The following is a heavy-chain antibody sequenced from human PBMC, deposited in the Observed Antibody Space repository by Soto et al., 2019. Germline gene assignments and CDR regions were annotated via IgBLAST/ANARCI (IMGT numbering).Heavy chain of an antibody. V-gene: IGHV4-38-2*01. Sequence: LSLTFAVSGYSISTGFNWGWIRQPPGKGLEWIGSIYYSGTTNYNPSLKSRITVSIDTSKNQFSLNLTSVTAADTALYYCARQRRGGYWFAPWGQGTPVTVSS. J-gene: IGHJ5*02. CDR2: IYYSGTT. CDR1: GYSISTGFN. CDR3: ARQRRGGYWFAP.